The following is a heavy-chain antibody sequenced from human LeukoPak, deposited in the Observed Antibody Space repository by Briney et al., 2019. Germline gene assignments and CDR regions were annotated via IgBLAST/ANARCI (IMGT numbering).Heavy chain of an antibody. V-gene: IGHV1-8*03. D-gene: IGHD6-13*01. J-gene: IGHJ4*02. CDR2: MNPNSGNT. CDR3: ARYGGIAATGTPEPFDY. Sequence: GASVKVSCKASGYTFTSYDINWVRQATGQGLEWMGWMNPNSGNTGYAQKFQGRVTITRNTSISTAYMELSSLRSEDTAVYYCARYGGIAATGTPEPFDYWGQGTLVTVSS. CDR1: GYTFTSYD.